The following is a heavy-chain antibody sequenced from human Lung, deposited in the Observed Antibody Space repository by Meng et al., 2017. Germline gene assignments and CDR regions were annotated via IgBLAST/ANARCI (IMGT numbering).Heavy chain of an antibody. D-gene: IGHD3-22*01. J-gene: IGHJ4*02. Sequence: SVKVSCNASGGTFSSYTISWVRQAPGQGLEWMGRIIPILGIANYAQKFQGRVTITADKSTSTAYMELSSLRSEDTAVYYCARDRGEYYYDSSGYYNYWGQGTLVTVSS. CDR2: IIPILGIA. CDR1: GGTFSSYT. CDR3: ARDRGEYYYDSSGYYNY. V-gene: IGHV1-69*04.